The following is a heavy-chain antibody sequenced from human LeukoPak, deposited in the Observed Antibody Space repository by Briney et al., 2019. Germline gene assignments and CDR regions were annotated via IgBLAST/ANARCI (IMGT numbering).Heavy chain of an antibody. J-gene: IGHJ4*02. D-gene: IGHD5-18*01. CDR3: AREGHYSYGPDF. CDR1: GFTFSSYE. Sequence: GGSLRLSCAASGFTFSSYEMNWVRQAPGKGLEWVSYISSSGSTIYYADSVKGRFTISRDNAKNSLYLQMNSLRAEDTAVYYCAREGHYSYGPDFWGQGTLVTVSS. CDR2: ISSSGSTI. V-gene: IGHV3-48*03.